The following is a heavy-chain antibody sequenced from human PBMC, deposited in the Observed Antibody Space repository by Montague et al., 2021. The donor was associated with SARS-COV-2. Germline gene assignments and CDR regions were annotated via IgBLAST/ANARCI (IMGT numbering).Heavy chain of an antibody. V-gene: IGHV2-70*11. CDR2: IDWDDDK. CDR3: ARMTVAGIPFDY. CDR1: GFSLSTSGMC. D-gene: IGHD6-19*01. Sequence: PALVKPRQTLTLTCTFSGFSLSTSGMCVSWIRQPPGKALEWLARIDWDDDKYYSTSLKTRLTISKDTSKNQVVLTMTNMDPVDTATYYCARMTVAGIPFDYWGQGTLVTVSS. J-gene: IGHJ4*02.